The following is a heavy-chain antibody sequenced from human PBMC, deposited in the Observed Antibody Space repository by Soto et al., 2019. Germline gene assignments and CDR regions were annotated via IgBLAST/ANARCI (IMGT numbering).Heavy chain of an antibody. J-gene: IGHJ5*02. Sequence: QVQLVQSGAEVKKPGASVKVSCKASGYTFTSYAMHWVRQAPGQRLEWMGWINASNGNTKYSQKFQGTVTITRDTSASTAYMELSSLRSEDTAVYYCAGVAHYDYGDYNNWFDPWGQGTLVTVSS. D-gene: IGHD4-17*01. CDR2: INASNGNT. CDR3: AGVAHYDYGDYNNWFDP. V-gene: IGHV1-3*01. CDR1: GYTFTSYA.